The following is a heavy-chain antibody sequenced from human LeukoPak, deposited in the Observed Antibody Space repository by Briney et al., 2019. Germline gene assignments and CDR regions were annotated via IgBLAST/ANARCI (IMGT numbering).Heavy chain of an antibody. D-gene: IGHD6-13*01. CDR3: ARDRRGHSSPVQYMDV. CDR1: GYTFTGYC. CDR2: INPNSGGT. Sequence: ASVKVSCKASGYTFTGYCMHWVRQAPGQGLEWMGWINPNSGGTNYAQKFQGRVTMTRDTSISTAYMELSRLRSDDTAVYYCARDRRGHSSPVQYMDVWGKGTTVTVSS. J-gene: IGHJ6*03. V-gene: IGHV1-2*02.